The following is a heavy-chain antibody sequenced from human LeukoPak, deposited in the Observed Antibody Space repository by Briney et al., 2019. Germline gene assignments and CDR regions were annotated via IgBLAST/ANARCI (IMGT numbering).Heavy chain of an antibody. D-gene: IGHD1-26*01. CDR2: IYYSGTT. CDR1: GDSISSNSYY. Sequence: SETLSLTCTVSGDSISSNSYYWGWIRQPPGKGLQWIGSIYYSGTTYCSPSLKSRVTISVDASKNQFSLKLSSVTAADTAVYYCARHLVGAAEFHYWGQGTLVTVSS. CDR3: ARHLVGAAEFHY. J-gene: IGHJ4*02. V-gene: IGHV4-39*01.